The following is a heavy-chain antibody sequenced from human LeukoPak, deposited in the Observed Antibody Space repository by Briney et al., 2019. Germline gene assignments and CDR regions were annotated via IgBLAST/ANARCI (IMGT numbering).Heavy chain of an antibody. Sequence: PGGSLRLSCEGSAFIFSGHWMNWVRQTPGKGLEWVASIKEDGSERQYVDSVKGRFSISRDNTKGSLFLQLNSLRAEDTAVYYCAKVMGAITMIVVVQQQGYFDYWGQGTLVTVSS. D-gene: IGHD3-22*01. CDR1: AFIFSGHW. CDR2: IKEDGSER. J-gene: IGHJ4*02. V-gene: IGHV3-7*03. CDR3: AKVMGAITMIVVVQQQGYFDY.